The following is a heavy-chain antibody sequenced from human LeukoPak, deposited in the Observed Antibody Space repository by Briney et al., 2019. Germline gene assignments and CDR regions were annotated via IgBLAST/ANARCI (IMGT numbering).Heavy chain of an antibody. V-gene: IGHV4-39*07. D-gene: IGHD6-13*01. CDR2: VQYSGFG. J-gene: IGHJ2*01. CDR3: ARLTSSWYQDWYFDL. CDR1: HGSIATHSYF. Sequence: SETLSLTCTVSHGSIATHSYFWGWLRQPPGKGLEFVASVQYSGFGYKSPSLRSRVAVSTDTSKNQFSLRLESVTAADTAVYYCARLTSSWYQDWYFDLWGRGTLVTVSS.